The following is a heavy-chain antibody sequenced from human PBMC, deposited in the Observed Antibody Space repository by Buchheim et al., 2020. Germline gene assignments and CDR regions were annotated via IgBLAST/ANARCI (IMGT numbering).Heavy chain of an antibody. CDR2: IYPSDSDA. CDR1: GYTFTKSW. J-gene: IGHJ5*02. D-gene: IGHD3-10*01. V-gene: IGHV5-51*01. Sequence: EVQLVQSGAEVKKPGESLKISCQASGYTFTKSWIGWVRQVPGKGLEWMGVIYPSDSDARYSPSLQGQVTISVDRSNNTAYPQWNSLRASDTATYFCTRQPMVRGVGRFDHWGQGT. CDR3: TRQPMVRGVGRFDH.